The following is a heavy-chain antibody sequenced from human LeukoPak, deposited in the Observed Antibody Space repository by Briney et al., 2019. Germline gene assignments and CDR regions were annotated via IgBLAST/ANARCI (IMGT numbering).Heavy chain of an antibody. CDR1: GDSVSRYNVA. V-gene: IGHV6-1*01. CDR2: TCYKSKWYN. Sequence: SQTLSLTCAISGDSVSRYNVAWNWIRQSPSRGLEWLGRTCYKSKWYNDYAEPLKSRITISPDTSKNQFSLQLNSVTPEDTAVYFRARGADYYFPLDVWGQGTTVTVSS. CDR3: ARGADYYFPLDV. J-gene: IGHJ6*03.